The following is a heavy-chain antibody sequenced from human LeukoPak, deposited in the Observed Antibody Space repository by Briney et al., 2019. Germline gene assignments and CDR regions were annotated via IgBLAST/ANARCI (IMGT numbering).Heavy chain of an antibody. J-gene: IGHJ6*02. D-gene: IGHD4-17*01. CDR2: IYYSGST. Sequence: SETLSLTCTVSGGSISSYYWSWIRQPPGKGLERIGYIYYSGSTNYNPSLKSRVTISVDTSKNQFSLKLSSVTAADTAVYYCARGAVTTNYYYYGMDVWGQGTTVTVSS. CDR3: ARGAVTTNYYYYGMDV. CDR1: GGSISSYY. V-gene: IGHV4-59*01.